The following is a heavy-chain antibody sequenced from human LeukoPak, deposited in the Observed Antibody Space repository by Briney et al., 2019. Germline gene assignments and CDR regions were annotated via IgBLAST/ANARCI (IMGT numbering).Heavy chain of an antibody. J-gene: IGHJ6*02. V-gene: IGHV1-8*01. D-gene: IGHD3-16*02. CDR1: GYTFTSYD. Sequence: ASVKVSCKGSGYTFTSYDINWVRQATGQGLEWMGWMNPNSGNTGYAQKFQGRVTMTRNTSISTAYMELSSLRSEDTAVYYCARDVGLIGYYYYGMDVWGQGTTVTVSS. CDR3: ARDVGLIGYYYYGMDV. CDR2: MNPNSGNT.